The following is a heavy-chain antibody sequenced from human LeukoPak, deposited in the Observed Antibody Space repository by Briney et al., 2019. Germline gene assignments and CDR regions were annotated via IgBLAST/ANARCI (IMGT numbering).Heavy chain of an antibody. J-gene: IGHJ6*03. CDR3: ATVSGFYVSPNYYYYMDV. CDR2: IYTSGST. Sequence: PSETLSLTCTVSGGSISSGSYYWSWIRQPAGKGLEWIGRIYTSGSTNYNPSLKSRVTISVDTSKNQFSLKLSSVTAADTAVYYCATVSGFYVSPNYYYYMDVWGKGTTVTISS. V-gene: IGHV4-61*02. D-gene: IGHD5/OR15-5a*01. CDR1: GGSISSGSYY.